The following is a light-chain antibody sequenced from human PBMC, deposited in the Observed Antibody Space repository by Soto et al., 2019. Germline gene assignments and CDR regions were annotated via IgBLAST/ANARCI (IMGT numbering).Light chain of an antibody. J-gene: IGKJ4*01. CDR2: GAS. Sequence: TRAVSGKGVDTRACRASQSVSSSYLAWYQQKPGQAPRLLIYGASSRATGIPDRFSGSGSGTDFTRPLSSLACEAFAVYYCQQRSNWLTFGGGTKVDIK. V-gene: IGKV3D-20*02. CDR3: QQRSNWLT. CDR1: QSVSSSY.